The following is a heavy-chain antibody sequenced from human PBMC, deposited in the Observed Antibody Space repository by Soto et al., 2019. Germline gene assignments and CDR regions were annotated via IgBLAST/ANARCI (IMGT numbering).Heavy chain of an antibody. D-gene: IGHD3-16*01. CDR2: IYHSGST. V-gene: IGHV4-4*02. CDR3: ARAGGWGNYYGMDV. Sequence: SEPLSLSGAVSGGSISSSNWWSWVRQPPGKGLEWIGEIYHSGSTNYNPSLKSRVTISVDKSKNQFSLKLSSVTAADTAVYYCARAGGWGNYYGMDVWGQGTTVTVSS. CDR1: GGSISSSNW. J-gene: IGHJ6*02.